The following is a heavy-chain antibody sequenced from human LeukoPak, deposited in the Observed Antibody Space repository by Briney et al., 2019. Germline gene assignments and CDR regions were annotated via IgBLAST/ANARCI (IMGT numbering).Heavy chain of an antibody. CDR2: INPNSGGT. CDR1: GYTFTGYY. Sequence: ASVKVSCKASGYTFTGYYMHWVRQAPGQGLEWMGWINPNSGGTNYAQKFQGRVTMTRDTSISTAYMELSRLRSDDTAVYYCARGRARFGELFPDYWGQGTLVTVSS. D-gene: IGHD3-10*01. J-gene: IGHJ4*02. CDR3: ARGRARFGELFPDY. V-gene: IGHV1-2*02.